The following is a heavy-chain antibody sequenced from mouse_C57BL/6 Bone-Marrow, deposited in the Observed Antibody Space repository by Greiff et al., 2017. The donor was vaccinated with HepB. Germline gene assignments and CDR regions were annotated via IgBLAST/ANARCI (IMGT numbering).Heavy chain of an antibody. CDR2: IYPGDGDT. Sequence: VMLVESGAELVKPGASVKISCKASGYAFSSYWMNWVKQRPGKGLEWIGQIYPGDGDTNYNGKFKGKATLTADKSSSTAYMQRSSLTSEDSAVYVCGREEYLDYWGQGTSVTVSS. V-gene: IGHV1-80*01. CDR1: GYAFSSYW. D-gene: IGHD5-1*01. CDR3: GREEYLDY. J-gene: IGHJ4*01.